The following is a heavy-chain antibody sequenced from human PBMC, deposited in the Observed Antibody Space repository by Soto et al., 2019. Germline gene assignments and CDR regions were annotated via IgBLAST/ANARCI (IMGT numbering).Heavy chain of an antibody. V-gene: IGHV3-7*01. CDR1: GFTFSSYW. CDR2: IKQDGSEK. CDR3: ASARHIGP. J-gene: IGHJ5*02. D-gene: IGHD2-21*01. Sequence: GWLRRSGSASGFTFSSYWMSWVRQAPGKGLEWVANIKQDGSEKNYVDSVKGRFTISRDNAKNSLYLQMNSLRADDTAVYYCASARHIGPWGQGTLVTVYS.